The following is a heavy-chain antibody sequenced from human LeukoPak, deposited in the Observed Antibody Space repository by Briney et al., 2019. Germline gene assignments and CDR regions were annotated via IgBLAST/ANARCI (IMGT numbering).Heavy chain of an antibody. Sequence: SETLSLTCAVYGGSFSGYYWSWIRRPPGKGLEWIGEINHSGSTNYNPSLKSRVTISVDTSKNQFSLKLSSVTAADTAVYYCARITMVRGVIGLGYYYGMDVWGKGTTVTVSS. V-gene: IGHV4-34*01. D-gene: IGHD3-10*01. CDR3: ARITMVRGVIGLGYYYGMDV. CDR1: GGSFSGYY. CDR2: INHSGST. J-gene: IGHJ6*04.